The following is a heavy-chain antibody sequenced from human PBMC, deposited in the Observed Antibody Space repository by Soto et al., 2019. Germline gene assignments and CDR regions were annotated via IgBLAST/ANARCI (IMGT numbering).Heavy chain of an antibody. CDR2: IWYDGSNK. V-gene: IGHV3-33*01. J-gene: IGHJ4*02. CDR1: GFTFTSYG. D-gene: IGHD3-3*01. Sequence: QMHLVESGGGVVQPGRSLTLSCVASGFTFTSYGIHWVRQAPGKGLEGVAVIWYDGSNKYYGDSVKGRFSISRDNSKNTVYLQMNSLRAEDPAVYYCARDRRFLEWLDYWGQGTLVSVSS. CDR3: ARDRRFLEWLDY.